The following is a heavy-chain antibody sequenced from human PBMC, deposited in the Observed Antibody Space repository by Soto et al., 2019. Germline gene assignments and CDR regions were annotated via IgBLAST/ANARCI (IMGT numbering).Heavy chain of an antibody. V-gene: IGHV3-43*02. D-gene: IGHD6-19*01. CDR1: GFTFDDYA. Sequence: GGSLRLSCAASGFTFDDYAMHWVRQAPGKGLEWVSLISGDGGSTYYADSVKGRFTISRDNSKNSLYLQMNSLRTEDTALYYCAKDIPYSGGWYYYYYGMDVWGQGTTVTVSS. J-gene: IGHJ6*02. CDR3: AKDIPYSGGWYYYYYGMDV. CDR2: ISGDGGST.